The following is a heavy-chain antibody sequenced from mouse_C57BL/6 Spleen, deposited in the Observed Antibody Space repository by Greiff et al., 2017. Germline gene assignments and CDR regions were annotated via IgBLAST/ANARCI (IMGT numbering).Heavy chain of an antibody. V-gene: IGHV1-82*01. CDR1: GYAFSSSW. CDR2: IYPGDGYT. J-gene: IGHJ2*01. CDR3: ARGYFDY. Sequence: QVQLKESGPELVKPGASVKISCKASGYAFSSSWMNWVKQRPGKGLEWIGRIYPGDGYTNYNGKFKGKATLTADKSSSTAYMQLSSLTSEDSAVYFCARGYFDYWGQGTTLTVSS.